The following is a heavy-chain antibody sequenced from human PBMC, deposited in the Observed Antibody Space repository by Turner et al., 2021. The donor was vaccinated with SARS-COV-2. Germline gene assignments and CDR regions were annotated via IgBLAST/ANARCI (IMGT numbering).Heavy chain of an antibody. J-gene: IGHJ4*02. V-gene: IGHV1-69*06. CDR2: IIPIFDTT. CDR1: GGTFSSYA. Sequence: QVQLVQSGAEVKKPGSSVKVSCKASGGTFSSYAISWVRQAPGQGLEWMEGIIPIFDTTNYAQKFQGRVTITADKSTSTAYMELSGLRSEDTAVYYCARDRDYDSSGYWEQSWGQGTLVTVSS. D-gene: IGHD3-22*01. CDR3: ARDRDYDSSGYWEQS.